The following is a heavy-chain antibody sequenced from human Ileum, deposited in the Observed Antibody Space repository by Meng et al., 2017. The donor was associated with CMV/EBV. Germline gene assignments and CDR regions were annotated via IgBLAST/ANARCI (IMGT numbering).Heavy chain of an antibody. CDR2: INHSGST. D-gene: IGHD6-13*01. Sequence: CAVYGGSFSGYYWSWLRQPPGKGLEWIGEINHSGSTNYNPSLKSRVTISVDTSKNQFSLKLSSVTAADTAVYYCARGFLAAAGWFDPWGQGTLVTVSS. V-gene: IGHV4-34*01. CDR1: GGSFSGYY. J-gene: IGHJ5*02. CDR3: ARGFLAAAGWFDP.